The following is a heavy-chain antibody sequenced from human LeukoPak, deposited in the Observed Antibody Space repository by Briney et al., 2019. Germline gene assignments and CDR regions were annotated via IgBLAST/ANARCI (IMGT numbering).Heavy chain of an antibody. CDR3: ARPDRRWSGYYTLGY. CDR2: TNPNSGNT. CDR1: GYTFTSYG. D-gene: IGHD3-3*01. Sequence: ASVKVSCKASGYTFTSYGINWVRQATGQGLEWMGWTNPNSGNTGYAQKFQGRVTMTRNTSISTAYMELSSLRSEDTAVYYCARPDRRWSGYYTLGYWGQGTLVTVSS. V-gene: IGHV1-8*01. J-gene: IGHJ4*02.